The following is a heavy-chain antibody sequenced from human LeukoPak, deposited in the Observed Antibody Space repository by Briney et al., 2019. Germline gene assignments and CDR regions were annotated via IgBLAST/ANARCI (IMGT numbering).Heavy chain of an antibody. J-gene: IGHJ4*02. CDR1: GYTFTRYY. Sequence: GASVKVSCKASGYTFTRYYMHWVRQAPGQGLEWMGWINPNSGGTNYAQKFQGRVTMTRDTSISTAYMELSRLRSDDTAVYYCARGQKYRNGYTVTELGSGYFDYWGQGTLVTVSS. V-gene: IGHV1-2*02. CDR3: ARGQKYRNGYTVTELGSGYFDY. CDR2: INPNSGGT. D-gene: IGHD5-18*01.